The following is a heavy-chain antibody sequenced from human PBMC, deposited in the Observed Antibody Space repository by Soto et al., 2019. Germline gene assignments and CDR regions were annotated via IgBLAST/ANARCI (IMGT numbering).Heavy chain of an antibody. CDR3: ARDNSGSGWHQQYYYYGMDV. CDR1: GFTFSDYY. CDR2: ISGSGGSF. V-gene: IGHV3-23*01. J-gene: IGHJ6*02. Sequence: PGGSLRLSCAASGFTFSDYYMSWVRQAPGKGLEWVSAISGSGGSFYYADSVKGRFAISRDNSKDTLFLQMSSLRAEDTAVYYCARDNSGSGWHQQYYYYGMDVWGQGTTVTVSS. D-gene: IGHD6-19*01.